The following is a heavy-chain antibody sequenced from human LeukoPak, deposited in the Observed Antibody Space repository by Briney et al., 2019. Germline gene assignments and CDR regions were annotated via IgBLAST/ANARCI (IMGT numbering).Heavy chain of an antibody. Sequence: GGSLRLSCAGSGFTFSSYWMHWVRQAPGKGLVWVSHINTDASRTDYADSVKGRFTTSRDNAKNTVYLQMNSLRAEDTALYYCVRLGYCSGGRCFGMDVWGQGTTVTVSS. J-gene: IGHJ6*02. CDR1: GFTFSSYW. V-gene: IGHV3-74*01. CDR2: INTDASRT. D-gene: IGHD2-15*01. CDR3: VRLGYCSGGRCFGMDV.